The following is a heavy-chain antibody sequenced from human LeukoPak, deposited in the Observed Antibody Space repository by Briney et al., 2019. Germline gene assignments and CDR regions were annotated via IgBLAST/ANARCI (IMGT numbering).Heavy chain of an antibody. CDR2: IIPIFGTA. J-gene: IGHJ3*02. D-gene: IGHD3-9*01. CDR3: ARDPDYDRAFDI. CDR1: GGTFCSYA. V-gene: IGHV1-69*05. Sequence: SVKVSCKASGGTFCSYAISWVRQAPGQGLEWMGGIIPIFGTANYAQKFQGRVTITTDESTSTAYMELGSLRSEDTAVYYCARDPDYDRAFDIWGQGTMVTVSS.